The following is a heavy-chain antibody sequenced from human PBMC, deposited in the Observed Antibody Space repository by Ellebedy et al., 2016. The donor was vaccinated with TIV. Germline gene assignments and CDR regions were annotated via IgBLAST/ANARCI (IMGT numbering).Heavy chain of an antibody. Sequence: PGGSLRLSCAASGFYFSNFGMHWVRQAPGQGLEWVTFTRYDGFNKWDADSVEGRFTISKDNSKTTLFLQMNSLRPEDTAVYFCAKEDSGYELRPVDYWGQGTLVTVSS. CDR3: AKEDSGYELRPVDY. D-gene: IGHD5-12*01. CDR1: GFYFSNFG. CDR2: TRYDGFNK. V-gene: IGHV3-30*02. J-gene: IGHJ4*02.